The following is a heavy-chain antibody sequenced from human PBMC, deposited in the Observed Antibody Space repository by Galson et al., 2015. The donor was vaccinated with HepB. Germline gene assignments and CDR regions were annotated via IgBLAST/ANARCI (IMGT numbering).Heavy chain of an antibody. CDR3: ARVKVLWFGTLSTPGDFDF. CDR1: GYSFSDYG. D-gene: IGHD3-10*01. CDR2: ISTYNGNT. Sequence: SVKVSCKGSGYSFSDYGISWVRQAPGQGLEWMGWISTYNGNTNYPQKLQGRVRMTTDTSTNTAYMELWSLRSDDTAVYYCARVKVLWFGTLSTPGDFDFWGQGTLVTVSS. J-gene: IGHJ1*01. V-gene: IGHV1-18*01.